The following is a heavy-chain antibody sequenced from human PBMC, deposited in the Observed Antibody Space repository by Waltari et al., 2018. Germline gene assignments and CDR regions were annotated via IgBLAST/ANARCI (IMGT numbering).Heavy chain of an antibody. CDR3: ARSYDYDSSGYVFDY. Sequence: QVQLQESGPGLVKPSETLSLTCAVSGYSISSGYYWGWIRQPPGKGLEWIGSIYHSGSNNYNPSLKRRVTIPVDMSKNTFSLKLSSVTAADTAVYYCARSYDYDSSGYVFDYWGQGTLVTVSS. D-gene: IGHD3-22*01. V-gene: IGHV4-38-2*01. CDR2: IYHSGSN. J-gene: IGHJ4*02. CDR1: GYSISSGYY.